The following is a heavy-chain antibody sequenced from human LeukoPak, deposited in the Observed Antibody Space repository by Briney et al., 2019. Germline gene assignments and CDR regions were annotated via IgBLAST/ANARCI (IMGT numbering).Heavy chain of an antibody. V-gene: IGHV3-7*01. J-gene: IGHJ4*02. CDR3: AREHLTTVTTATLDY. CDR2: IKQDGSEK. CDR1: GFTFSSYW. Sequence: PGGSLRLSCAASGFTFSSYWMSWVRQAPGKGLEWVANIKQDGSEKYYVDSVKGRFTISRDNAENSLYLQMNSLRAEDTAVYYCAREHLTTVTTATLDYWGQGTLVTVSS. D-gene: IGHD4-17*01.